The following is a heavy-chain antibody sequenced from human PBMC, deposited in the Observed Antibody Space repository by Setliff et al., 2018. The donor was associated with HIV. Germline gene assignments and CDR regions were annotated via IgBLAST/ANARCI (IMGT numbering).Heavy chain of an antibody. CDR1: GGSISSYY. Sequence: SETLSLTCTVSGGSISSYYWRWIRQPPGKGLEWIGYIYTSGSTNYNPSLKSRVTISVDTSKNQFSLKLSSVTAADTAVYYCARGLSFYDPGGFDYWGQGTLVTVSS. V-gene: IGHV4-4*09. J-gene: IGHJ4*02. CDR2: IYTSGST. D-gene: IGHD3-22*01. CDR3: ARGLSFYDPGGFDY.